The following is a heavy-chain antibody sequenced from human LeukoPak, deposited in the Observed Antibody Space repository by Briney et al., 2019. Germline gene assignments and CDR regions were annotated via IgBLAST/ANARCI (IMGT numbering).Heavy chain of an antibody. J-gene: IGHJ4*02. CDR1: GGSFSGYY. CDR3: ASLYDSSGSGTDY. D-gene: IGHD3-22*01. CDR2: INHSGST. V-gene: IGHV4-34*01. Sequence: PSETLSLTCAVYGGSFSGYYWSWIRQPPGKGLEWIGEINHSGSTNYNPSLKSRVTISVDTSKNQFSLKLSSVTAADTAVYYCASLYDSSGSGTDYWGQGTLVTVSS.